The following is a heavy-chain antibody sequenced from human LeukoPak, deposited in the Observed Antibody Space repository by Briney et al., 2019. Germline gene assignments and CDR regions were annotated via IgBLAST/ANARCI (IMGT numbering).Heavy chain of an antibody. CDR2: IIPIFGTA. D-gene: IGHD3-10*01. V-gene: IGHV1-69*13. J-gene: IGHJ5*02. CDR1: GGTFSSYA. Sequence: ASVKVSCTASGGTFSSYAISWVRQAPGQGLGWMGGIIPIFGTANYAQKFQGRVTITADESTSTAYMELSSLRSEDTAVYYCARGSGSGGRDWFDPWGQGTLVTVSS. CDR3: ARGSGSGGRDWFDP.